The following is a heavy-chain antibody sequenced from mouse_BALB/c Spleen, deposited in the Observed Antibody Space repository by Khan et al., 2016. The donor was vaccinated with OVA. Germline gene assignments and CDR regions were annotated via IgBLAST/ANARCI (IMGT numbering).Heavy chain of an antibody. V-gene: IGHV1-4*01. CDR1: GYTFTSYT. Sequence: VQLQQSGAELARPGASVKMSCKASGYTFTSYTIHWIKLRPGQGLEWIGYINPSNGYTNYNQKFKDKATLTADKSSTTAYMQLSSLTSDDSAVXNFVRDGAYYMNDVWFAYWGQGTLVTVSA. CDR2: INPSNGYT. D-gene: IGHD2-14*01. CDR3: VRDGAYYMNDVWFAY. J-gene: IGHJ3*01.